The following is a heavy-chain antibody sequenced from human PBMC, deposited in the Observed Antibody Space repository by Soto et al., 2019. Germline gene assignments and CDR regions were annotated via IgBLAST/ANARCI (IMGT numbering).Heavy chain of an antibody. CDR2: IWYDGTNQ. V-gene: IGHV3-33*01. CDR3: ATDGPRIAVAGTYPDH. Sequence: GGSLRLSCAAPGFTFSTYGMHWVRQAPGKGLEWLAIIWYDGTNQFYADSVKGRFTVSRDNYKNTLYLQMNGLRAEDTAVYYCATDGPRIAVAGTYPDHWGQGTLVTVSS. CDR1: GFTFSTYG. D-gene: IGHD6-19*01. J-gene: IGHJ4*02.